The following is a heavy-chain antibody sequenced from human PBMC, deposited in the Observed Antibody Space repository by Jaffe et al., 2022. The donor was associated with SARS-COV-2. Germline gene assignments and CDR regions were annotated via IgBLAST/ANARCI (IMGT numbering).Heavy chain of an antibody. J-gene: IGHJ6*02. CDR2: ISGSGGGT. CDR3: AKHMGFHYYYGMDV. Sequence: EVQLLESGGGLVQPGGSLRLSCAASGFTFSSYAMSWVRQAPGKGLEWVSAISGSGGGTYYADSVKGRFTISRDNSKNTLFLQMNGLRAQDTAVYYCAKHMGFHYYYGMDVWGRGTTVTVSS. CDR1: GFTFSSYA. V-gene: IGHV3-23*01. D-gene: IGHD1-26*01.